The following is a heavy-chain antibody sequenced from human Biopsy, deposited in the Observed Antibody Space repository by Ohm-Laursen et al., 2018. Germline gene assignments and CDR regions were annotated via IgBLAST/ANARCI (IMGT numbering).Heavy chain of an antibody. J-gene: IGHJ1*01. CDR3: ATKLTGYFHH. CDR1: GGTFSNYG. V-gene: IGHV1-69*06. D-gene: IGHD3-9*01. CDR2: NIPILGTG. Sequence: SSVKVSCQVPGGTFSNYGVNWVRQAPGQGLEWLGGNIPILGTGNYAQKFQDRVTVAADTSTSPATMELRRLRSDDTAVYYCATKLTGYFHHWGQGTLVSVSS.